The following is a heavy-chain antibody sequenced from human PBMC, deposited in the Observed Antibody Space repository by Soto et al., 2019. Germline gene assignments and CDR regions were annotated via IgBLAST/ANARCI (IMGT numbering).Heavy chain of an antibody. D-gene: IGHD3-10*01. Sequence: QVQLVQSGAEVKKPGSSVKVSCKASGGTFSSYAISWVRQAPGQGLEWMGGIIPMFGTADYAQKFPGRVTITADESTSTAYMELSSLRSDDTAVYYCATMKGGSQYYYYGMDVWGQGTTVTVSS. CDR1: GGTFSSYA. J-gene: IGHJ6*02. V-gene: IGHV1-69*12. CDR2: IIPMFGTA. CDR3: ATMKGGSQYYYYGMDV.